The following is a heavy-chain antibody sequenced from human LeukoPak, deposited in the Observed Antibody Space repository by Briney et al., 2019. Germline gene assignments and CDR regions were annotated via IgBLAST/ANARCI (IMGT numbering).Heavy chain of an antibody. V-gene: IGHV1-2*02. J-gene: IGHJ3*02. CDR3: AKVASTTRRHDAFDI. D-gene: IGHD1-1*01. Sequence: ASVKVSCKASGYTFTGYYMHWVRQAPGQGLEWMGWINPNSGGTNYAQKFQGRVTMTRDMSISTAYMELSRLRSDDTAVYYCAKVASTTRRHDAFDIWGQGTLVTVSS. CDR1: GYTFTGYY. CDR2: INPNSGGT.